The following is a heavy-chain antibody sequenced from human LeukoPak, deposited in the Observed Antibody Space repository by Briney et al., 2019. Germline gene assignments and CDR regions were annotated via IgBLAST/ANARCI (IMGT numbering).Heavy chain of an antibody. CDR2: IYHSGST. CDR1: GGSISSGGYS. Sequence: SETLSLTCAVSGGSISSGGYSWSWIRQPPGKGLEWIGYIYHSGSTYYNPSLKSRVTISVDRSKNQFSLKLGSVTAADTAVYYCARRSRKGHHRNWFDPWGQGTLVTVSS. J-gene: IGHJ5*02. D-gene: IGHD1-14*01. V-gene: IGHV4-30-2*01. CDR3: ARRSRKGHHRNWFDP.